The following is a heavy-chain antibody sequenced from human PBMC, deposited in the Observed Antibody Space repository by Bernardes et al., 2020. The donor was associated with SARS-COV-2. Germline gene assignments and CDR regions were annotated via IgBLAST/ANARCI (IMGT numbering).Heavy chain of an antibody. CDR3: AREHWVVKHCDH. Sequence: GGSLRLSCAASGFTFSDYRMNWVRHAPGKGLEWVSAVSGSGTDMYYADSVRGRFIVSRDNAANSVYLQVNSLRSDDTAVYYCAREHWVVKHCDHWGQGAQVTVSS. CDR2: VSGSGTDM. J-gene: IGHJ4*02. CDR1: GFTFSDYR. D-gene: IGHD2-15*01. V-gene: IGHV3-21*01.